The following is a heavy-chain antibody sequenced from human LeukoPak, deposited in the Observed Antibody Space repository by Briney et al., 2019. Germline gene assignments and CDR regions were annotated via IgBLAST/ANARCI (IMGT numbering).Heavy chain of an antibody. D-gene: IGHD3-16*01. V-gene: IGHV1-18*01. Sequence: ASVKVSCKASGYTFTSYGISWVRQAPGQGLEWMGWISAYNGNTNYARKLQGRVTMTTDTSTSTAYMELSSLRSEDTAVYYCARGYRGTKPFDYWGQGTLVTVSS. CDR2: ISAYNGNT. CDR1: GYTFTSYG. CDR3: ARGYRGTKPFDY. J-gene: IGHJ4*02.